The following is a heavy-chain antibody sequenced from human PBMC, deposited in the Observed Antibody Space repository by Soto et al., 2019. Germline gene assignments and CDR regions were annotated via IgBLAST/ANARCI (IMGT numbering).Heavy chain of an antibody. D-gene: IGHD3-9*01. J-gene: IGHJ4*02. Sequence: GGSLRLSCAASGFTFSNAWMNWVRQAPGKGLEWVGRIKSKTDGGTTDYAAPVKGRFTISRDDSKNTLYLQMNSLKTEDTAVYYCTTLQYYDILTGYLYDAPNDYWGQGTLVTVSS. CDR1: GFTFSNAW. CDR2: IKSKTDGGTT. CDR3: TTLQYYDILTGYLYDAPNDY. V-gene: IGHV3-15*07.